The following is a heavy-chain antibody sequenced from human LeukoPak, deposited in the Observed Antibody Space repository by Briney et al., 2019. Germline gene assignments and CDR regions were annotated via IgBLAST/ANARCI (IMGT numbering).Heavy chain of an antibody. CDR3: ARDYVDDIPMIKDY. D-gene: IGHD2-8*01. CDR1: GYTFTGYY. CDR2: INLSGGST. J-gene: IGHJ4*02. V-gene: IGHV1-46*01. Sequence: ASVKVSCKASGYTFTGYYMHWLGKPLGKGLEGLGKINLSGGSTTYAQKFQGRVTMTRDTSTSTVYMELSSLRSEDTAVYYCARDYVDDIPMIKDYWGQGTLVTVSS.